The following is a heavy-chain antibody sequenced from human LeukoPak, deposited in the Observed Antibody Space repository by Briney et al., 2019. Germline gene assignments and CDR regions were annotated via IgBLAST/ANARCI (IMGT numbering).Heavy chain of an antibody. Sequence: GGSLRLSCAASGFTFSSYSMNWVRQAPGKGLEWVSSISTSSSYIHYADSVKGRFTISRDNSRNTLYLQMNSLRAEDTAVYYCAKPHFDYWGQGTLVTVSS. V-gene: IGHV3-21*01. CDR3: AKPHFDY. CDR2: ISTSSSYI. CDR1: GFTFSSYS. J-gene: IGHJ4*02.